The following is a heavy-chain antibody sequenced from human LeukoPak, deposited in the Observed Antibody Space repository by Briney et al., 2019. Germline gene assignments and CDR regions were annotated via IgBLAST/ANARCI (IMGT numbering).Heavy chain of an antibody. D-gene: IGHD1-26*01. CDR3: AISGGYWAWAH. Sequence: GGSLRLSCAASGFTFTSFGMSWVRQAPGKGLEWVSTISGSGASTYYADSMKGRFTISRDNSENTVFLQMSSLRAEDTAVYYCAISGGYWAWAHWGQGTLVTVSS. CDR1: GFTFTSFG. J-gene: IGHJ4*02. V-gene: IGHV3-23*01. CDR2: ISGSGAST.